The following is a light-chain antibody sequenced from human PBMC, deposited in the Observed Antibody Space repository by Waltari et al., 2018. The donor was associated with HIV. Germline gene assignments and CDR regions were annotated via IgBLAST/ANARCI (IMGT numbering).Light chain of an antibody. CDR1: RSDVGSYSY. V-gene: IGLV2-14*01. J-gene: IGLJ3*02. CDR3: NSYTSISTWV. Sequence: QSALTQPASVSGSPGQSITISCTGSRSDVGSYSYVSWYQQHPGKAPTLMIYEVSNRPAGVSHRFSGSKAGNTASLTVSELQPDDEADYYCNSYTSISTWVFGGGTKLTVL. CDR2: EVS.